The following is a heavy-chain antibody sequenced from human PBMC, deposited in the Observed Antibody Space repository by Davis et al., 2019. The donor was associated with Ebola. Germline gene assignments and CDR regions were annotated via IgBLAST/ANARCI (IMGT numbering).Heavy chain of an antibody. CDR3: ARDASVVPAAIGYDY. D-gene: IGHD2-2*01. Sequence: SVKVSCKASGFTFTSSAVQWVRQARGQRLEWIGWIVVGSGNTNYAQKLQGRVTMTTDTSTSTAYMELRSLRSDDTAVYYCARDASVVPAAIGYDYWGQGTLVTVSS. J-gene: IGHJ4*02. V-gene: IGHV1-58*01. CDR2: IVVGSGNT. CDR1: GFTFTSSA.